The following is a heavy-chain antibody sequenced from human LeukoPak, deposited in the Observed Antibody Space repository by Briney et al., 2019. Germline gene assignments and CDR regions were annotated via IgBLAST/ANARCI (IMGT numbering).Heavy chain of an antibody. J-gene: IGHJ4*02. D-gene: IGHD6-13*01. CDR3: ASPLRGEQQLSGFGY. Sequence: SETLSLPCSLSGGPISSYDWSWVLVPPGWAVAWIGQVYYCGSTKYNLSLRSRATISPDTSKTQFSLTLSSATAADPALYYSASPLRGEQQLSGFGYWGQGTPLTVSS. CDR1: GGPISSYD. CDR2: VYYCGST. V-gene: IGHV4-59*08.